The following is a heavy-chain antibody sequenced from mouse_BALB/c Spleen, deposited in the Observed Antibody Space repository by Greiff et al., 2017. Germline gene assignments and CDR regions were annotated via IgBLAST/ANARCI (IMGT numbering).Heavy chain of an antibody. CDR2: ISSGGSYT. V-gene: IGHV5-6*01. CDR1: GFTFSSYG. Sequence: EVQGVESGGDLVKPGGSLKLSCAASGFTFSSYGMSWVRQTPDKRLEWVATISSGGSYTYYPDSVKGRFTISRDNAKNTLYLQMSSLKSEDTAMYYCASITTVARAMDYWGQGTSVTVSS. D-gene: IGHD1-1*01. CDR3: ASITTVARAMDY. J-gene: IGHJ4*01.